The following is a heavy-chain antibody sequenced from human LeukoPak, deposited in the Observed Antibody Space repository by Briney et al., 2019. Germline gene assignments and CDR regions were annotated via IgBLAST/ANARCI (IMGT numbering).Heavy chain of an antibody. V-gene: IGHV3-9*03. J-gene: IGHJ2*01. CDR1: GFTFDDYA. Sequence: GRSLRLSCAASGFTFDDYAMHWVRQAPGKGLEWVSGISWNSGSIGYADSVKGRFTISRDNAKNSLYLQMNSLRAEDMALYYCAKDGRPFDLWGRGTLGTVSS. CDR2: ISWNSGSI. CDR3: AKDGRPFDL.